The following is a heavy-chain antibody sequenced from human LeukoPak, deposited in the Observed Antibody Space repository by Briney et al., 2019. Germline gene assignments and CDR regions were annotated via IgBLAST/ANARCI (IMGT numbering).Heavy chain of an antibody. V-gene: IGHV1-18*04. CDR3: ARDRVFVDTAIVSPVQYFDY. D-gene: IGHD5-18*01. CDR2: ISAYNGNT. Sequence: ASVKVSCKASGYTFTGYYIHWVRQAPGQGLEWMGWISAYNGNTKYAQKVQGGVTMTTATSTSTAYMELRSLRADDTAVYYCARDRVFVDTAIVSPVQYFDYWGQGTLVTVSS. J-gene: IGHJ4*02. CDR1: GYTFTGYY.